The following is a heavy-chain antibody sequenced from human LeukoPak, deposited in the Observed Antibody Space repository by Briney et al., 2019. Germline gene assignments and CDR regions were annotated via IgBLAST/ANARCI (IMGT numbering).Heavy chain of an antibody. V-gene: IGHV3-30*18. CDR1: GSTFSSYG. Sequence: GGSLRLSCAASGSTFSSYGMHWVRQAPGKGLEWVAVISYDGSNKYYADSVKGRFTISRDNSKNTLYLQMNSLRAEDTAVYYCAKDITMAPFSDDYWGQGTLVTVSS. D-gene: IGHD3-10*01. CDR2: ISYDGSNK. CDR3: AKDITMAPFSDDY. J-gene: IGHJ4*02.